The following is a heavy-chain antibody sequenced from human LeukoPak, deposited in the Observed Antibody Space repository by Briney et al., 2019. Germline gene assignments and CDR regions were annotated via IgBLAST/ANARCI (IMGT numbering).Heavy chain of an antibody. CDR1: GGSFSGYY. D-gene: IGHD6-6*01. CDR3: ARGRRIAARRYYFDY. Sequence: SETLSHTCAVYGGSFSGYYWSWIRQPPGKGLEWIGEINHSGSTNYNPSLKSRVTISVDTSKNQFSLKLSSVTAADTAVYYCARGRRIAARRYYFDYWGQGTLVTVSS. CDR2: INHSGST. V-gene: IGHV4-34*01. J-gene: IGHJ4*02.